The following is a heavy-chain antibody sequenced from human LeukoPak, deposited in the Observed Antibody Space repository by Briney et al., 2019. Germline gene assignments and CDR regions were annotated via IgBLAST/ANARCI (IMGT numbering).Heavy chain of an antibody. D-gene: IGHD3-22*01. Sequence: ASVKVSCKAAGYTFTGYYLHWVRQARGQGLEWVGWINPASGGTKYAQKFQGRVTMTRDTSITTAYMELSRLTSDDTAVYYCVRDYYDGSRNYFDYWGQGTLVPVSS. V-gene: IGHV1-2*02. J-gene: IGHJ4*02. CDR1: GYTFTGYY. CDR3: VRDYYDGSRNYFDY. CDR2: INPASGGT.